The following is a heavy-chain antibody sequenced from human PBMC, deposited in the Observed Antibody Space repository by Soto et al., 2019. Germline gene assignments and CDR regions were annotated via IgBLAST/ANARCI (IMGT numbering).Heavy chain of an antibody. CDR3: ARDIRGYSRAFDY. J-gene: IGHJ4*02. V-gene: IGHV4-59*01. CDR1: GGSLSSYY. CDR2: IYPSGST. D-gene: IGHD5-18*01. Sequence: PSETLSLTCPFYGGSLSSYYWSWIRQPPGKGLEWIGYIYPSGSTNYNPSLKSRVTISLDTSTNQFSLKLTSVTAADTAVYYCARDIRGYSRAFDYWGQGDRVTVSS.